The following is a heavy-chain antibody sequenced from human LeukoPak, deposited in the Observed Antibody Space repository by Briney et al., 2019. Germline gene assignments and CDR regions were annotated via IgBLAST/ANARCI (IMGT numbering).Heavy chain of an antibody. D-gene: IGHD1-14*01. V-gene: IGHV4-30-2*01. CDR1: GGSISSGGYS. Sequence: SQTLSLTCAVSGGSISSGGYSWSWIRQPPGKGLEWIGYIYHSGSTYYNPSLKSRVTISVDRSKNQFSLKLSSVTAADTAVYYCARVADHFIDYWGQGTLVTVSS. J-gene: IGHJ4*02. CDR3: ARVADHFIDY. CDR2: IYHSGST.